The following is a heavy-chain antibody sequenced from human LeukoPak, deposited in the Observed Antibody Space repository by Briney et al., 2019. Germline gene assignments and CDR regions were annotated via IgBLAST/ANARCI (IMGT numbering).Heavy chain of an antibody. J-gene: IGHJ3*02. CDR2: ISAYNGNT. D-gene: IGHD6-19*01. Sequence: ASVKVSCKASGYTFTSYGISWVRQAPGQGLEWMGWISAYNGNTNYAQKLQGRVTMTTDTSTSTAYMELRSLRSDDTAVYYCARDRGIAVAGTGDAFDIWGQGTMVTVSS. V-gene: IGHV1-18*01. CDR3: ARDRGIAVAGTGDAFDI. CDR1: GYTFTSYG.